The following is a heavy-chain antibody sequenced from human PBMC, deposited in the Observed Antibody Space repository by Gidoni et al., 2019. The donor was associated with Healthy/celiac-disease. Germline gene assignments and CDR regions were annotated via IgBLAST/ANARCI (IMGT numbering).Heavy chain of an antibody. CDR3: ARDQAAAGERRFDP. J-gene: IGHJ5*02. V-gene: IGHV4-59*01. D-gene: IGHD6-13*01. CDR1: GGSISSYY. CDR2: IYYSGST. Sequence: QVQLQESGPGLVKPSETLSLTCTVSGGSISSYYWSWIRQPPGKGLELIGYIYYSGSTNYNPSLKSRVTISVDTSKNQFSLKLSSVTAADTAVYYCARDQAAAGERRFDPWGQGTLVTVSS.